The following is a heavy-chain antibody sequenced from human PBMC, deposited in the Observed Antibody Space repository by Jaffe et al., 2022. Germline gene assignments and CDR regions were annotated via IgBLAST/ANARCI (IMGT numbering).Heavy chain of an antibody. D-gene: IGHD3-22*01. CDR1: GYSISSGYY. J-gene: IGHJ4*02. CDR2: IYHSGST. V-gene: IGHV4-38-2*01. CDR3: ARVIGGVIVVPYYFDY. Sequence: QVQLQESGPGLVKPSETLSLTCAVSGYSISSGYYWGWIRQPPGKGLEWIGSIYHSGSTYYNPSLKSRVTISVDTSKNQFSLKLSSVTAADTAVYYCARVIGGVIVVPYYFDYWGQGTLVTVSS.